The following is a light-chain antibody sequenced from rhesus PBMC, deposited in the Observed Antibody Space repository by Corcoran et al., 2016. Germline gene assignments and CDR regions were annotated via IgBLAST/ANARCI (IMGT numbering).Light chain of an antibody. J-gene: IGKJ4*01. CDR2: AAS. CDR1: QNIYRN. CDR3: QQYYDYPLT. Sequence: DIQMTQSPSALSASVGDRVTISCRASQNIYRNLAWYQQKPGKAPKVLIYAASTLQSGHPSRFSGSGSGTEFTLTISSLQPEDSAVYYCQQYYDYPLTFGGGTKVELK. V-gene: IGKV1-44*03.